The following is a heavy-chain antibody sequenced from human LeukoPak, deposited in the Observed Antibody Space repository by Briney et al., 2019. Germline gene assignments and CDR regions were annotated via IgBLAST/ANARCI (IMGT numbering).Heavy chain of an antibody. V-gene: IGHV3-30*03. D-gene: IGHD6-19*01. CDR2: IANDGITT. J-gene: IGHJ5*02. Sequence: PGGSLRLSCIASGFTFSTYGTHWVRQAAGKGLEWVAVIANDGITTYYADSVKGRFTISRDNAKNSLYLQMNSLRAEDTAVYYCARDPRIAVAGITWGQGTLVTVSS. CDR1: GFTFSTYG. CDR3: ARDPRIAVAGIT.